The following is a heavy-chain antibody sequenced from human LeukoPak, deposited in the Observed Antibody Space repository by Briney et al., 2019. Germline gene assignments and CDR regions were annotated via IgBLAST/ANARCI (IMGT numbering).Heavy chain of an antibody. CDR3: AREGRTSGFCGSFDI. V-gene: IGHV3-30*03. J-gene: IGHJ3*02. CDR1: GRPFSSSI. CDR2: MSFDGSQ. Sequence: GGSLSLSCALSGRPFSSSIMHWVRRAPGKGLEWVAGMSFDGSQYYVESVKGRFTISRDNSGNTVYLHMTSLRPEDTAVYFCAREGRTSGFCGSFDIWGQGTTVTISS. D-gene: IGHD5-12*01.